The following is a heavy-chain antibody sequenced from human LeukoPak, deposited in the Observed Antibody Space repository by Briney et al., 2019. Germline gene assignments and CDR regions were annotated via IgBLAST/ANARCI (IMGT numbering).Heavy chain of an antibody. CDR2: IYYSGST. CDR3: ASLVPASAPDY. CDR1: GGSISSGDYY. D-gene: IGHD2-2*01. V-gene: IGHV4-30-4*08. Sequence: SETLSLTCTVSGGSISSGDYYWSWIRQPLGKGLEWIGYIYYSGSTYYNPSLKSRVTISVDTSKNQFSLKLSSVTAADTAVYYCASLVPASAPDYWGQGTLVTVSS. J-gene: IGHJ4*02.